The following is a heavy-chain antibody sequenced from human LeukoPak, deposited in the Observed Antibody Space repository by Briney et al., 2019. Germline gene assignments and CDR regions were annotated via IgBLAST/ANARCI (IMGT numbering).Heavy chain of an antibody. CDR3: ARDSSDDVYYMDV. Sequence: ASVKVSCKASGYTFTGYYMHWVRQAPGQGLEWMGWINPNSGGTNYAQKFQGRVTMTRGTSISTAYMELSRLGSDDTAVYYCARDSSDDVYYMDVWGKGTTVTVSS. V-gene: IGHV1-2*02. J-gene: IGHJ6*03. CDR2: INPNSGGT. D-gene: IGHD3-3*01. CDR1: GYTFTGYY.